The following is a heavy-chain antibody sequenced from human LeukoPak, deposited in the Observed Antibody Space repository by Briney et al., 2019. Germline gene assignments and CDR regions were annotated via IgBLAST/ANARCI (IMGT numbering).Heavy chain of an antibody. Sequence: PSETLSLTCTVSGGSFSSYYWNWIRQPPGKGLEWIGYIYYSGNTNYNPSLKSRVTISVDTSKKQFSLKLSSVTAADTAVYYCTRSTNLEAFDIWGQGTMVTVSS. V-gene: IGHV4-59*01. CDR1: GGSFSSYY. CDR2: IYYSGNT. CDR3: TRSTNLEAFDI. J-gene: IGHJ3*02. D-gene: IGHD2-8*01.